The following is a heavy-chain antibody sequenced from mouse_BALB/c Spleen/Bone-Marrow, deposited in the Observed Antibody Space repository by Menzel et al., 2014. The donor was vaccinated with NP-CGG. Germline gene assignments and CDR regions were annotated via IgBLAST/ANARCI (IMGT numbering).Heavy chain of an antibody. J-gene: IGHJ4*01. CDR2: IWSDGST. CDR3: ARNPYGNYAMDY. Sequence: VNLVESGPGLVAPSQSLSITCTVSGFSLTTYGVHWVRQPPGKGLEWLVVIWSDGSTTYNSALKSRLSISKDNSKSQVFLKMNSLQTDDTAMYYCARNPYGNYAMDYWGQGTSVTVSS. CDR1: GFSLTTYG. V-gene: IGHV2-6*02. D-gene: IGHD2-10*02.